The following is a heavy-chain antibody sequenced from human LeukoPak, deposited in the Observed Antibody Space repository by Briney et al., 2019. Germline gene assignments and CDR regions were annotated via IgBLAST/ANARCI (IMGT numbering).Heavy chain of an antibody. V-gene: IGHV1-69*04. CDR1: GGTFSSYA. Sequence: SVKVSCKASGGTFSSYAISWVRQAPGQGLEWMGRIIPILGIANYAQKFQGRVTITADKSTSTAYMELSSLRSEDTAVYYCASPEVLRYFDWLSLPGGYYYGMDVWGQGTTATVSS. CDR3: ASPEVLRYFDWLSLPGGYYYGMDV. CDR2: IIPILGIA. D-gene: IGHD3-9*01. J-gene: IGHJ6*02.